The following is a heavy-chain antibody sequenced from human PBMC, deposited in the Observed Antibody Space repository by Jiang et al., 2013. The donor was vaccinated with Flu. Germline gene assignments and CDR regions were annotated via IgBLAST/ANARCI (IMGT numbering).Heavy chain of an antibody. V-gene: IGHV6-1*01. CDR3: ARVQYYYDSSNYYYFDY. D-gene: IGHD3-22*01. Sequence: SQTLSLTCAISGDSVSSNSAAWNWIRQSPSRGLEWLGRTYYRSKWYNDYAVSVKSRITINPDTSKNQFSLQLNSVTPEDTAVYYCARVQYYYDSSNYYYFDYWGQGTLVTVSS. CDR2: TYYRSKWYN. CDR1: GDSVSSNSAA. J-gene: IGHJ4*02.